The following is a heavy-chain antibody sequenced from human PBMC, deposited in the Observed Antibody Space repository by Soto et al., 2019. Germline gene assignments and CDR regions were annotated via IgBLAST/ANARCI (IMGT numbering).Heavy chain of an antibody. CDR2: ISGSGGST. J-gene: IGHJ3*02. D-gene: IGHD5-12*01. CDR3: AKDLGDSGYETTDAFDI. Sequence: GGSLRLSCAASGFTFSSYAMSWVRQAPGKGLEWVSAISGSGGSTYYADSVKGRFTISRDNSKNTLYLQMNSLRAEDTAVYYCAKDLGDSGYETTDAFDIWGQGTMVTVSS. CDR1: GFTFSSYA. V-gene: IGHV3-23*01.